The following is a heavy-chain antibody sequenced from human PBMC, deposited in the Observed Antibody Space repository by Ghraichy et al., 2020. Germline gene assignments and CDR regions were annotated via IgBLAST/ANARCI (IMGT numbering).Heavy chain of an antibody. CDR2: IYYSGST. CDR1: GGSISSYY. CDR3: ARTYNWFDP. Sequence: SQTLSLTCTVSGGSISSYYWSWIRQPPGKGLEWIGYIYYSGSTNYNPSLKSRVTISVDTSKNQFSLKLSSVTAADTAVYYCARTYNWFDPWGQGTLVTVSS. V-gene: IGHV4-59*01. J-gene: IGHJ5*02.